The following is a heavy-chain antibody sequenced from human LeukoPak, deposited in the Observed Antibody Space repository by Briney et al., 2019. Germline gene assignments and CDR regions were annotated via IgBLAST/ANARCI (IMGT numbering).Heavy chain of an antibody. CDR3: AKDYGGNYLDY. V-gene: IGHV3-30*18. Sequence: GGSLRLSCAASGFTFSSSDMHWVRQAPGKGLEWVAVISYDATNKYYADSVKGRFTLSRDNSKNTLYLQTNTLRDEDTAVYYCAKDYGGNYLDYWGQGTLVTVSS. J-gene: IGHJ4*02. CDR1: GFTFSSSD. D-gene: IGHD4-23*01. CDR2: ISYDATNK.